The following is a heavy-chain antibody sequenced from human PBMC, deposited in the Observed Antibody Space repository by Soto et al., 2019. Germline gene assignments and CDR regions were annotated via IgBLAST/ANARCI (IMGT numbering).Heavy chain of an antibody. CDR2: IRNKANSYTT. V-gene: IGHV3-72*01. Sequence: EVQLVESGGGLVQPGGSLRLSCVVSGFTFSDHYMDWVRQAPGKGLEWVGRIRNKANSYTTVYAASVKGRFTISRDDSNNSMYLQMNSLKIEDTAVYYCVRGPNTRCLGTTWDYWGQGTLVTVSS. J-gene: IGHJ4*02. CDR3: VRGPNTRCLGTTWDY. D-gene: IGHD4-17*01. CDR1: GFTFSDHY.